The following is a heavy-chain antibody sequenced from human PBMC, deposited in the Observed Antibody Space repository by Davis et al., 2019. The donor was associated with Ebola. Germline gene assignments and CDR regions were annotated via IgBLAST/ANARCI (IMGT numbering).Heavy chain of an antibody. CDR2: IKQDGSEK. D-gene: IGHD1-7*01. J-gene: IGHJ6*02. Sequence: GGSLRLSCAASGFTFSSYWMSWVRQAPGKGLEWVANIKQDGSEKYYVDSVKGRFTISRDNAKNSLYLQMNSLRAEDTAVYYCARGGGVNWNYGGYYYYGMDVWGQGTTVTVSS. CDR3: ARGGGVNWNYGGYYYYGMDV. CDR1: GFTFSSYW. V-gene: IGHV3-7*03.